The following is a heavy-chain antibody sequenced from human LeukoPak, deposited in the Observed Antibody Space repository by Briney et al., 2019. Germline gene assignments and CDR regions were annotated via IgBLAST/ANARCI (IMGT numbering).Heavy chain of an antibody. CDR2: ISSSSSYI. CDR1: GFTFSSYS. V-gene: IGHV3-21*01. D-gene: IGHD1-7*01. Sequence: GGSLRLSCAASGFTFSSYSMNWVRQAPGKGLEWVSSISSSSSYIYYADSVKGRFTISRDNAKNSLYLQMNSLRAEDTAVYYCARDNNWNYGQGEAFDIWGQGTMVTVSS. CDR3: ARDNNWNYGQGEAFDI. J-gene: IGHJ3*02.